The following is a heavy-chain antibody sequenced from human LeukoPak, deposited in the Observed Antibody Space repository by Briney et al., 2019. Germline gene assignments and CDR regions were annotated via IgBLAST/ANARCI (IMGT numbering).Heavy chain of an antibody. V-gene: IGHV3-30*18. J-gene: IGHJ6*04. CDR3: AKDLSYDYGDYGGGFFYYYYGMDV. D-gene: IGHD4-17*01. CDR1: GFTFSSYG. Sequence: GGSLRLSCAASGFTFSSYGMHWVRQAPGKGLEWVAVISYDGSNKYYADSVKGRFTIPRDNSKNTLYLQMNSLRAEDTAVYYCAKDLSYDYGDYGGGFFYYYYGMDVWGKGTTVTVSS. CDR2: ISYDGSNK.